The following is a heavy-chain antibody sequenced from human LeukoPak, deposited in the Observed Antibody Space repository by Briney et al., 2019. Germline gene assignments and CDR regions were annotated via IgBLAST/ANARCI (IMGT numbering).Heavy chain of an antibody. Sequence: PGGSLRLSCVASGISFSSYWMAWVRQAPGKGLEWVANIKYDGTHKFYADSVKGRFTISRDNAKNSLFLEMNSLRADDTAVYFCASSHDSSGNDWGQGTLVNVSS. V-gene: IGHV3-7*01. J-gene: IGHJ4*02. D-gene: IGHD3-22*01. CDR3: ASSHDSSGND. CDR2: IKYDGTHK. CDR1: GISFSSYW.